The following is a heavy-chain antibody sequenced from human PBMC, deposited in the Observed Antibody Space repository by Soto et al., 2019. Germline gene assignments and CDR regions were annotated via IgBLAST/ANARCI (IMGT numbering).Heavy chain of an antibody. V-gene: IGHV4-4*02. Sequence: KPSETLSLTCAVSGGSISSSNWWSWVRQPPGKGLEWIGEIYHSGSTNYNPSLKSRVTISVDKSKNQFSLKLSSVTAADTAVYYCARDSGIAAAGTNYYYYGMDVWGQGTTVT. CDR2: IYHSGST. D-gene: IGHD6-13*01. J-gene: IGHJ6*02. CDR3: ARDSGIAAAGTNYYYYGMDV. CDR1: GGSISSSNW.